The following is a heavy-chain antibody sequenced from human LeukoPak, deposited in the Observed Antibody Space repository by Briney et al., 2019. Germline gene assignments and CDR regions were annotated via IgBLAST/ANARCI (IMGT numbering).Heavy chain of an antibody. Sequence: GGSLRLSCAASGFTFSSYSMNWVRQAPGKGLEWVSSISSSSSYIYYADSVKGRFTISRDNAKNSLYLQMNSLRAEDTAVYYCARGLRFGEFTTDRWGQGTLVTVSS. V-gene: IGHV3-21*01. CDR2: ISSSSSYI. CDR3: ARGLRFGEFTTDR. D-gene: IGHD3-10*01. J-gene: IGHJ5*02. CDR1: GFTFSSYS.